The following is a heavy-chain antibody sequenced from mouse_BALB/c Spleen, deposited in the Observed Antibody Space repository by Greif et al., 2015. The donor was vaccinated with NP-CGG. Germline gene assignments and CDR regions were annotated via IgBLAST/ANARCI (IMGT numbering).Heavy chain of an antibody. Sequence: VQLKQSGGGLVQPGGSLKLSCAASGFTFSSYGMSWVRQTPDKRLELVATINSNGGSTYYPDSVKGRFTISRDNAKNTLYLQMSSLKSEDTAMYYCARANWDYFDYWGQGTTLTVSS. V-gene: IGHV5-6-3*01. D-gene: IGHD4-1*01. J-gene: IGHJ2*01. CDR3: ARANWDYFDY. CDR2: INSNGGST. CDR1: GFTFSSYG.